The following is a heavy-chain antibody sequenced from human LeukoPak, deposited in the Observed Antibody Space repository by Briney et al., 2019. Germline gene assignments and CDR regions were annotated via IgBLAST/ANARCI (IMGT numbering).Heavy chain of an antibody. D-gene: IGHD1-26*01. V-gene: IGHV1-69*13. CDR3: AGASSKWELSF. CDR1: GGTFSRYA. CDR2: YIPMFGTA. J-gene: IGHJ4*02. Sequence: SVKVSCKASGGTFSRYAISWVRHAPGQGLEWMGGYIPMFGTANYAQNFQNRVTITADESTSTFSMEVSSLRPEDTAVYFCAGASSKWELSFWGQGTLVTVSS.